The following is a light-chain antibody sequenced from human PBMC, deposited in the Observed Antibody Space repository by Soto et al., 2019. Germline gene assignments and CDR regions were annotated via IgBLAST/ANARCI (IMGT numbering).Light chain of an antibody. J-gene: IGKJ1*01. V-gene: IGKV3-20*01. CDR3: QQYGT. CDR1: QSVSSDY. Sequence: EIALTQSPGTLSLSTGERATLSCRASQSVSSDYFAWYQQKPGQAPRLLIYGASYRATDIPDRFSGSGSGTDFTLTISRLEPADFAVYCCQQYGTFGQGTKV. CDR2: GAS.